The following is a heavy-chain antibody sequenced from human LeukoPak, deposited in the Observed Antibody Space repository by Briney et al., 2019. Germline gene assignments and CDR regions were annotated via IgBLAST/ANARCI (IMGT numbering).Heavy chain of an antibody. V-gene: IGHV4-61*02. CDR3: ASIVYSSSTDY. CDR2: IYTSGST. CDR1: GGSISSGSYY. J-gene: IGHJ4*02. Sequence: PSETLSLTCTVSGGSISSGSYYWSWIRQPAGKGLEWIGRIYTSGSTNYNPSLKSRVTISVDTSKNQFSLKLSSVTAADTAVYYCASIVYSSSTDYWGQGTLVTVS. D-gene: IGHD6-6*01.